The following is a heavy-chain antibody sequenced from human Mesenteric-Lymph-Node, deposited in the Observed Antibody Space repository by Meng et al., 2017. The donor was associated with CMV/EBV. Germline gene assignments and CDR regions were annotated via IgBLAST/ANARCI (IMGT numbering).Heavy chain of an antibody. Sequence: GGSLRLSCAASGFTFSSYEMNWVRQAPGKGLEWVSYISSSGSTIYYADSVKGRFTISRDNAKNSLYLQMNSLRAEDTAVYYCAQYCSSTTCSLRAFDYWGQGTLVTVSS. CDR3: AQYCSSTTCSLRAFDY. CDR2: ISSSGSTI. CDR1: GFTFSSYE. D-gene: IGHD2/OR15-2a*01. J-gene: IGHJ4*02. V-gene: IGHV3-48*03.